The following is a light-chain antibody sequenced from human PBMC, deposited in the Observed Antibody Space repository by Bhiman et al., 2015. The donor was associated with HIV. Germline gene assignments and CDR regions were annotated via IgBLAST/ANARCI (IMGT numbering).Light chain of an antibody. V-gene: IGLV2-14*03. CDR1: SSDVGGYNY. J-gene: IGLJ2*01. Sequence: QPASVSGSPGQSITISCTGTSSDVGGYNYVSWYQQHPGKAPKLMIFDVSERPSGISDRFSGSKSGNTASLTISGLQAEDEADYYCCSYANVGSSSFVFGGGTKLTVL. CDR2: DVS. CDR3: CSYANVGSSSFV.